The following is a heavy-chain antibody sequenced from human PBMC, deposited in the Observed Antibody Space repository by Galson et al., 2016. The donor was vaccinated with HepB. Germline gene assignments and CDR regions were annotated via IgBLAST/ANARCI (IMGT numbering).Heavy chain of an antibody. CDR2: MAGVGGNT. D-gene: IGHD1-26*01. CDR1: GFTFSDYG. V-gene: IGHV3-23*01. J-gene: IGHJ4*02. Sequence: SLRLSCAASGFTFSDYGMAWVRQAPGRGLEWVATMAGVGGNTHYPDSVKGRFTISRDNSKNTLSLQMNSLRAEDTALYYCARDVGSIMFDYWGQGTLVTVSS. CDR3: ARDVGSIMFDY.